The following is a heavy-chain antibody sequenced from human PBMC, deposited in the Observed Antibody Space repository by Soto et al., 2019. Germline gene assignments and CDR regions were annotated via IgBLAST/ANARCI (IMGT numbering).Heavy chain of an antibody. J-gene: IGHJ6*02. Sequence: QVQLVQSGAEVKKPGASVKVSCKASGYTFTSYGISWVRQAPGQGLEWMGWISAYNGNTNYAQKLQGRVTMTTDTSTSTAYMELRSLRSDDTAVYYCARDGNRYMAGTSDYYYGMDVWGQGTTVTVSS. CDR2: ISAYNGNT. CDR3: ARDGNRYMAGTSDYYYGMDV. D-gene: IGHD6-19*01. CDR1: GYTFTSYG. V-gene: IGHV1-18*01.